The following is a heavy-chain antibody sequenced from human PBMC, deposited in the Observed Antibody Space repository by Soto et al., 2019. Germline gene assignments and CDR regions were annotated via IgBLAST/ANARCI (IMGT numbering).Heavy chain of an antibody. CDR1: GGSISSSSYY. CDR2: IYYSGST. D-gene: IGHD3-22*01. CDR3: ARHAYYDSSGFGYNYYGMDV. J-gene: IGHJ6*02. V-gene: IGHV4-39*01. Sequence: TLSLTCTVSGGSISSSSYYWGWIRQPPGKELEWIGSIYYSGSTYYNPSLKSRVTISVDTSKNQFSLKLSSVTAADTAVYYCARHAYYDSSGFGYNYYGMDVWGQGTTVTVSS.